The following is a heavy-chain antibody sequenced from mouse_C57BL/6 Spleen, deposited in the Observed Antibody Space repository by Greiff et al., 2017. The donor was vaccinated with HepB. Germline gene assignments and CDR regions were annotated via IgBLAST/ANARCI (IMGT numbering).Heavy chain of an antibody. CDR3: ARQYYGSSPFDY. CDR2: INPGSGGT. V-gene: IGHV1-54*01. D-gene: IGHD1-1*01. CDR1: GYAFTNYL. J-gene: IGHJ2*01. Sequence: VKLQQSGAELVRPGPSVKVSCKASGYAFTNYLIEWVKQRPGQGLEWIGVINPGSGGTNYNEKFKGKATLTADKSSSTAYMQLSSLTSEDSAVYFCARQYYGSSPFDYWGQGTTLTVSS.